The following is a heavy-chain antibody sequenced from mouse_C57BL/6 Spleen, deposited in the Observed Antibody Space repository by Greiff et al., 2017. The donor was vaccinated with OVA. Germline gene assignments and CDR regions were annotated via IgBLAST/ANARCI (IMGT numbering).Heavy chain of an antibody. CDR2: IYPGSGST. J-gene: IGHJ1*03. Sequence: QVQLKQPGAELVKPGASVKMSCKASGYTFTSYWITWVKQRPGQGLEWIGDIYPGSGSTNYNEKFKSKATLTVDTSSSTAYMQLSSLTSEDSAVYYCAKGAGNFWYFDVWGTGTTVTVSS. V-gene: IGHV1-55*01. CDR1: GYTFTSYW. D-gene: IGHD2-1*01. CDR3: AKGAGNFWYFDV.